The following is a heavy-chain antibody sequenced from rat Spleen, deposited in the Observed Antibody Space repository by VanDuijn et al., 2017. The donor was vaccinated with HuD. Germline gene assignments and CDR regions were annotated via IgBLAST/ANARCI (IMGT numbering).Heavy chain of an antibody. J-gene: IGHJ2*01. Sequence: VQLKESGPGLVQPSQTLSLTCTVSGFSLDSNGVSWVRQPPGKGLEWVASISYDGYTTHYRDSVKGRFTISRDIAKSSLYLQMDSLRSEDTATYYCASRDYWGQGVMVTVSS. CDR3: ASRDY. CDR2: ISYDGYTT. V-gene: IGHV5-29*01. CDR1: GFSLDSNG.